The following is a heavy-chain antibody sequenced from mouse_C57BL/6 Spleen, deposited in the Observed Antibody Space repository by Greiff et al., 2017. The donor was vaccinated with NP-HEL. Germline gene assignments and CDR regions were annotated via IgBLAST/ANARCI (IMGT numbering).Heavy chain of an antibody. CDR2: ISSGSSTI. CDR1: GFTFSDYG. Sequence: EVKLVESGGGLVKPGGSLKLSCAASGFTFSDYGMHWVRLAPEKGLEWVAYISSGSSTIYYADTVKGRFTISRDNSKNTLFLQLTSLRTEDTAMNYCARGDGYSWFAYWGQGTLVTVSA. V-gene: IGHV5-17*01. CDR3: ARGDGYSWFAY. J-gene: IGHJ3*01. D-gene: IGHD2-3*01.